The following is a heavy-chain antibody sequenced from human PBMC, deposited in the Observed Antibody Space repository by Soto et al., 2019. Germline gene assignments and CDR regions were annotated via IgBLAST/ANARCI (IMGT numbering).Heavy chain of an antibody. CDR2: IIPIFGTA. Sequence: SVKVSCKASGYTFTSYAMHWVRQAPGQGLEWMGGIIPIFGTANYAQKFQGRVTITADKSTSTAYMELSSLRSEDTAVYYCAREGSLVAATTVSYGMDVWGQGTTVTVSS. V-gene: IGHV1-69*06. J-gene: IGHJ6*02. CDR3: AREGSLVAATTVSYGMDV. D-gene: IGHD2-15*01. CDR1: GYTFTSYA.